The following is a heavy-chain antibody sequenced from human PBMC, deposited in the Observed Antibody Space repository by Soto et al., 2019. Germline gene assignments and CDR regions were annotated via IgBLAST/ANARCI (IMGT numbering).Heavy chain of an antibody. CDR3: AKDLWFGSLIDY. CDR1: GFTFSSYG. D-gene: IGHD3-10*01. J-gene: IGHJ4*02. V-gene: IGHV3-30*18. CDR2: ISYDGSNK. Sequence: GGSLRLSCAASGFTFSSYGMHWVRQAPGKGLEWVAVISYDGSNKYYADSVKGRFTISRDNSKNTLYLQMNSLRAEDTAVYYCAKDLWFGSLIDYWGQGTLVTVSS.